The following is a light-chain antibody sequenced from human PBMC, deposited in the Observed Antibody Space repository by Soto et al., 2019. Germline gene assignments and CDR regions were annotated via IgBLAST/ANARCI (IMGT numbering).Light chain of an antibody. V-gene: IGKV1-39*01. J-gene: IGKJ2*01. Sequence: DIQMTQSPSSLSASVGDRVTITCRASQSISSYLNWYQQKPGKAPKLLIYAASSLQSGVPSKFSGSGSGTDFTRTISSRQPEDFATYYCQQSYSTPYTFGQGTKLEIK. CDR2: AAS. CDR1: QSISSY. CDR3: QQSYSTPYT.